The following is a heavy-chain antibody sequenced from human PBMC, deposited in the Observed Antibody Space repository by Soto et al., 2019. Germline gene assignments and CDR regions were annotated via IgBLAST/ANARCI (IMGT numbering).Heavy chain of an antibody. J-gene: IGHJ5*02. D-gene: IGHD2-2*01. V-gene: IGHV4-59*01. CDR3: ARGRSLIPAAIRFDP. CDR1: GGSISSYY. Sequence: SETLSLTSTVSGGSISSYYWSWIRQPPGKGLEWIGYIYYSGSTNYNPSLKSRVTISVDTSKNQFSLKLSSVTAADTAVYYCARGRSLIPAAIRFDPWGQGTLVTVSS. CDR2: IYYSGST.